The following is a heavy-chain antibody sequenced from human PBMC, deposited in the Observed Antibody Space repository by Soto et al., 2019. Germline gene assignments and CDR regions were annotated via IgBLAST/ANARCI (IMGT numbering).Heavy chain of an antibody. CDR3: ARWAPFWSGYLSPDDY. V-gene: IGHV4-39*01. CDR1: GGSISSSSYY. D-gene: IGHD3-3*01. CDR2: IYYSGST. J-gene: IGHJ4*02. Sequence: PSETLSLTCTVSGGSISSSSYYWGWIRQPPGKGLEWIGSIYYSGSTYYNPSLKSRVTISVDTSKNQFSLKLSSVTAADTAVYYCARWAPFWSGYLSPDDYWGQGTLVTVAS.